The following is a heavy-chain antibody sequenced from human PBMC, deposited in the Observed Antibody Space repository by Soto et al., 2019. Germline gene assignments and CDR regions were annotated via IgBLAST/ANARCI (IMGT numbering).Heavy chain of an antibody. V-gene: IGHV1-3*01. Sequence: VKVSCKASGYTFTSYAMHWVRQAPGQRLEWMGWINAGNGNTKYSQKFQGRVTITRDTSASTAYMELSSLRSEDTAVYYCARGVAAAGTLHYYYYGMDVWGQGTTVTVSS. CDR3: ARGVAAAGTLHYYYYGMDV. CDR1: GYTFTSYA. J-gene: IGHJ6*02. D-gene: IGHD6-13*01. CDR2: INAGNGNT.